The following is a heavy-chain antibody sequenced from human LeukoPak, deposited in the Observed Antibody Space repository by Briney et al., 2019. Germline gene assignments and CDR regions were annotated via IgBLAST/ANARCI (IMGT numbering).Heavy chain of an antibody. CDR2: ISAYNGNT. D-gene: IGHD3-22*01. CDR1: GYTFTSYG. CDR3: ARVPYYYDSSGHIYYFDY. V-gene: IGHV1-18*01. Sequence: ASVKVSCKASGYTFTSYGISWVRQAPGQGLEWMGWISAYNGNTNYAQKLQGRVTMTTDTSTSTAYMELRSLRSDDTAVYYCARVPYYYDSSGHIYYFDYWGQGTLVTVSS. J-gene: IGHJ4*02.